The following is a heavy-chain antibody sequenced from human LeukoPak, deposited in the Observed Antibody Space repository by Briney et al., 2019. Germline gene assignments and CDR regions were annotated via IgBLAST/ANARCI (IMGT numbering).Heavy chain of an antibody. CDR1: GFTFSSYS. V-gene: IGHV3-21*01. Sequence: PGGSLRLSCAASGFTFSSYSMNWVRQAPGKGLEWVSSISSSSSYIHSADSVRGQFTISRDNDKNSLFLQMNSLRAEDTAVYYCARDEWGDAFDIWGQGTMVTVFS. D-gene: IGHD1-26*01. CDR2: ISSSSSYI. J-gene: IGHJ3*02. CDR3: ARDEWGDAFDI.